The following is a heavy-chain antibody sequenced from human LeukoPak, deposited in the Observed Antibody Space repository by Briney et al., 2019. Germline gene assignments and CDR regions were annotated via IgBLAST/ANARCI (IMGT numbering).Heavy chain of an antibody. V-gene: IGHV3-30*04. CDR1: GFTFSDHA. J-gene: IGHJ4*02. CDR2: ISHDGINR. CDR3: ARDSDSESSALDY. D-gene: IGHD3-22*01. Sequence: QSGGSLRLSCAASGFTFSDHAMHWVRQAPGKGLEWVAVISHDGINRYYLDSVKGRFTISRDNPKNTLYLQMNSLRAEDTAVYYCARDSDSESSALDYWGQGTLVSVSS.